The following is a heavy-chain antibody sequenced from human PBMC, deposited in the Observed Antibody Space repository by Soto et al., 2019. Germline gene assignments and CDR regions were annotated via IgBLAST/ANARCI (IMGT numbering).Heavy chain of an antibody. Sequence: ASVKVSCKASGYTFTSYYMHWVRQAPGQGLEWMGTINPNDGETIYAQKFQGRVTMTEDTSTDTAYMELSSLRSEDTAVYYCATGSSSWYWFDPWGQGTLVTVSS. CDR1: GYTFTSYY. D-gene: IGHD6-13*01. J-gene: IGHJ5*02. CDR3: ATGSSSWYWFDP. CDR2: INPNDGET. V-gene: IGHV1-46*01.